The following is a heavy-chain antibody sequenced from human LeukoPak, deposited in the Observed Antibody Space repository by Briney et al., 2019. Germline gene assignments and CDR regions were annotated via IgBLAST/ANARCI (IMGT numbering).Heavy chain of an antibody. CDR3: ARDFAGLFDY. CDR1: GYTFSNYG. Sequence: ASVKVSCKASGYTFSNYGISWVRQAPGQGLEWMGCIAVYNANTNYAQNLQDRVTMTTDTATSTAYMELRSLRSDDTAMYYCARDFAGLFDYWGQGTLVTVSS. V-gene: IGHV1-18*01. J-gene: IGHJ4*02. D-gene: IGHD2-21*01. CDR2: IAVYNANT.